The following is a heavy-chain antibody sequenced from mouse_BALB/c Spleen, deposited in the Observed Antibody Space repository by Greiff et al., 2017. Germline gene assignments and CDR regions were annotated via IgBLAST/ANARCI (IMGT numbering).Heavy chain of an antibody. V-gene: IGHV7-3*02. CDR1: GFTFTGYY. CDR3: ARVLYEAMDY. J-gene: IGHJ4*01. CDR2: IRTKANGYTT. D-gene: IGHD2-3*01. Sequence: EVKVVESGGGLVQPGGSLRLSCATSGFTFTGYYMSWVRQPPGKALEWLGFIRTKANGYTTEDSASVKGRFTISRDNSQSILHLQKNTLRAEDSATYYGARVLYEAMDYWGQGTSVTVSA.